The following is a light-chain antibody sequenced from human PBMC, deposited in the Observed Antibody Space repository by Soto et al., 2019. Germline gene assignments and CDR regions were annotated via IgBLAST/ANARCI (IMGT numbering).Light chain of an antibody. CDR2: SNN. CDR1: SSNIGSNT. V-gene: IGLV1-44*01. CDR3: AAWDSSLNGVL. Sequence: QAVVTQPPSASGTPGQSVIISCSGSSSNIGSNTVNWYQQLPGSAPRVVMYSNNQRPSGVPARFFGSRSGTSASLAIRGLQSEDEADYYCAAWDSSLNGVLFGGGTKLTVL. J-gene: IGLJ2*01.